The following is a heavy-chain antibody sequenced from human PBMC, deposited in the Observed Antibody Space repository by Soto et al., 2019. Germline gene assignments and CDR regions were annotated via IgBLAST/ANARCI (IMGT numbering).Heavy chain of an antibody. V-gene: IGHV3-53*02. CDR1: GFTVSGNY. Sequence: EVQLVETGGGLIQPGGSLRLSCAASGFTVSGNYMSWVRQAPGKGLEWVSVIYTGGTTDYADSVKGRFTISRDTSKNTVYRQMNSLRAEDTAVYYCARGPRFGRFDYWGQGTLVTVSS. CDR2: IYTGGTT. CDR3: ARGPRFGRFDY. D-gene: IGHD3-3*01. J-gene: IGHJ4*02.